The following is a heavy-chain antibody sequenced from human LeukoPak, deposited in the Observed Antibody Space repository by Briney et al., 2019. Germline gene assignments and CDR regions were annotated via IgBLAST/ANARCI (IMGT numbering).Heavy chain of an antibody. J-gene: IGHJ3*02. CDR2: ISYDGSNK. V-gene: IGHV3-30*03. CDR3: ARGYDRHAFDI. Sequence: GRSLRLSCAASGFTFSSYGMHWVRQAPGKGLEWVAVISYDGSNKYYADSVKGRFTISRDNSKNTLYLQMNSLRAEDTAVYYCARGYDRHAFDIWGQGTMVTVSS. CDR1: GFTFSSYG. D-gene: IGHD3-22*01.